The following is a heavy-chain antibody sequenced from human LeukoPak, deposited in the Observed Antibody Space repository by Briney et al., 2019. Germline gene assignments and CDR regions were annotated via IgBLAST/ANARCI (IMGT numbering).Heavy chain of an antibody. CDR1: GFTFSSYW. J-gene: IGHJ1*01. CDR2: ISFDGSNK. Sequence: GGSLRLSCAASGFTFSSYWMHWVRQAPGKGLEWLAVISFDGSNKYFADSVEGRLVVSRDNSNNTLYLHMNTLRPDDTAIYYCAAYHASGTFGYFQHWGQGTLVTVSS. D-gene: IGHD1-7*01. V-gene: IGHV3-30*03. CDR3: AAYHASGTFGYFQH.